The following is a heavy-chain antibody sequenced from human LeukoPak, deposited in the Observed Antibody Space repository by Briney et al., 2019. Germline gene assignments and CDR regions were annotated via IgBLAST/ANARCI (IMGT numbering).Heavy chain of an antibody. CDR2: IYYSGST. J-gene: IGHJ4*02. CDR3: ARGVVVAAIHPFFDY. CDR1: GGSIRSYY. D-gene: IGHD2-15*01. Sequence: SETLSLTCTVSGGSIRSYYWSWIRQPPGKGLEWIGYIYYSGSTNYSPSLKSRVTISVGTSKNQFSLELTSVTAADTAVYYCARGVVVAAIHPFFDYWGQGTLVTVSS. V-gene: IGHV4-59*01.